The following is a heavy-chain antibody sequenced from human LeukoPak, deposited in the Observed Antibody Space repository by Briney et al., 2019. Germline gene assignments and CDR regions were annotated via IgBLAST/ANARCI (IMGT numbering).Heavy chain of an antibody. CDR2: IRDTGET. CDR3: AEDRAVTQGWVEFGS. V-gene: IGHV3-23*01. Sequence: GGSLRLSCAASGFTFSSYAMSWVRQAPGKGLEWVSLIRDTGETFYADSVKGRFTISRDNSKNTMYLQMNRLRGEDTAGYFCAEDRAVTQGWVEFGSWGQGTVVTVST. J-gene: IGHJ5*01. CDR1: GFTFSSYA. D-gene: IGHD5-18*01.